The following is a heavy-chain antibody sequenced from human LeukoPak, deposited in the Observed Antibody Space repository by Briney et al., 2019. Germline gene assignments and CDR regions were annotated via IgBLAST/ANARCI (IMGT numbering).Heavy chain of an antibody. J-gene: IGHJ6*03. CDR2: MNPNSGNT. CDR3: ARGLVIPVAGKGAGRQVYYYMDV. V-gene: IGHV1-8*03. D-gene: IGHD6-19*01. CDR1: GYTFTSYD. Sequence: ASVKVSCKASGYTFTSYDINWVRQATGQGLEWMGWMNPNSGNTGYAQKFQGRVTITADKSTSTAYMELSSLRSEDTAVYYCARGLVIPVAGKGAGRQVYYYMDVWGKGTTVTVSS.